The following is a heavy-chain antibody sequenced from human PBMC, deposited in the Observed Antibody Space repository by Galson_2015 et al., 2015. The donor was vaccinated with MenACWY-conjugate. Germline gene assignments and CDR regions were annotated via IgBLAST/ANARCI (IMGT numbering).Heavy chain of an antibody. CDR3: ARHLGERGSYYPYYFDY. D-gene: IGHD1-26*01. CDR2: TYFRSKWYN. J-gene: IGHJ4*02. Sequence: CAISGDSVSSNSAAWHWIRQSPSRGLEWLGRTYFRSKWYNDYAVSVKSRITINPDTSKNQFSLKLTSVTAADTAVYHCARHLGERGSYYPYYFDYWGQGTLVTVSS. CDR1: GDSVSSNSAA. V-gene: IGHV6-1*01.